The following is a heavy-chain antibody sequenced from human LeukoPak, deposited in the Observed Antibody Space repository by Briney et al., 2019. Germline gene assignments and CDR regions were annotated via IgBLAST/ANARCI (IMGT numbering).Heavy chain of an antibody. D-gene: IGHD1-20*01. V-gene: IGHV4-34*01. CDR2: INHSGST. CDR3: ARFFTFNWRPYYFDY. Sequence: SETLSLTCAVYGGSFSGYYWSWIRQPPGKRLEWIGEINHSGSTNYNPSLKSRVTISVDTSKNQFSLKLSSVTAADTAVYYCARFFTFNWRPYYFDYWGQGTLVTVSS. J-gene: IGHJ4*02. CDR1: GGSFSGYY.